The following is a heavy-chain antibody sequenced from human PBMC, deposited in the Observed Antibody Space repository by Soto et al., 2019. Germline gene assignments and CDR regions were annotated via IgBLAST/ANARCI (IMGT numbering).Heavy chain of an antibody. J-gene: IGHJ5*02. CDR2: IYWDDDK. Sequence: QITLKESGPTLVKPTQTLTLTCTFSGFSLSTSGVGVGWIRQPPGKALEWLALIYWDDDKRYSPSLKSRLTITKDTSKNQVVLTMTNMDPVDAATYYCAHSVVLLPAHNWFDPWGQGTLVTVSS. D-gene: IGHD2-2*01. CDR1: GFSLSTSGVG. V-gene: IGHV2-5*02. CDR3: AHSVVLLPAHNWFDP.